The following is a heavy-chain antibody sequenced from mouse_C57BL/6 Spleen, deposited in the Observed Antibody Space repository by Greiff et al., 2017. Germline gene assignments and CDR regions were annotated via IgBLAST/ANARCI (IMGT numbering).Heavy chain of an antibody. CDR3: AREGYYGSSLMDC. CDR1: GYTFTDYE. D-gene: IGHD1-1*01. CDR2: IDPETGGT. V-gene: IGHV1-15*01. Sequence: QVQLKQSGAELVRPGASVTLSCKASGYTFTDYEMHWVKQTPVHGLEWIGAIDPETGGTAYNEKFKGKATLTADKSSSTAYMELRSLTSEDSAVYYCAREGYYGSSLMDCWGQGTSVTVSS. J-gene: IGHJ4*01.